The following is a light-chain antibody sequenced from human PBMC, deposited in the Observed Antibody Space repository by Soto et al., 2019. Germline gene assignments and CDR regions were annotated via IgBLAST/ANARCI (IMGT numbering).Light chain of an antibody. V-gene: IGKV1-27*01. J-gene: IGKJ4*01. CDR2: SAS. CDR1: RGISSY. CDR3: QRTFNAPLT. Sequence: DIQLTQSPSSLSASVGDRVTITCRGSRGISSYLNWYWQKPGILPKLLIYSASNLQSGVPSRFSGSGSWTDFTLTISGLQPEDVAPYYGQRTFNAPLTFGGGTKVDIK.